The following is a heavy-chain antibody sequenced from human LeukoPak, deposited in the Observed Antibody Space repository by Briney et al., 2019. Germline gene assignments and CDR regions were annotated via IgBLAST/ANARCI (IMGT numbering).Heavy chain of an antibody. D-gene: IGHD3-10*01. V-gene: IGHV3-23*01. CDR1: GFTFSSYG. CDR2: ISGSGGST. Sequence: GGTLRLSCAASGFTFSSYGMSWVRQAPGKGLEWVSAISGSGGSTYYADSVKGRFTISRDNSKNTLYLQMNSLRAEDTAVYYCAKDPHYYGSGSYYKAVDYWGQGTLVTVSS. CDR3: AKDPHYYGSGSYYKAVDY. J-gene: IGHJ4*02.